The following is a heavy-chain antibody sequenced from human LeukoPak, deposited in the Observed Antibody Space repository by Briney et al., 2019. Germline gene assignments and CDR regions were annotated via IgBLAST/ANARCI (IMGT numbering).Heavy chain of an antibody. CDR2: IKQDGSEK. V-gene: IGHV3-7*01. Sequence: GGSLRLSCAASGFTFSSYWMSWVRQAPGKGLEWVANIKQDGSEKYYVGSVKGRFTISRDNAKNSLYLQMNSLRAEDTAVYYCARMDVDTAMVFDYWGQGTLVTVSS. D-gene: IGHD5-18*01. J-gene: IGHJ4*02. CDR1: GFTFSSYW. CDR3: ARMDVDTAMVFDY.